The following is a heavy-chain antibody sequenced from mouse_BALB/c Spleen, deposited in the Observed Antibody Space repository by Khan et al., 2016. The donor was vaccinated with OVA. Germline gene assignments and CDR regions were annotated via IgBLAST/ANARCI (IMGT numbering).Heavy chain of an antibody. CDR1: GYSITSDYA. CDR3: ARRGTATWDY. D-gene: IGHD1-2*01. J-gene: IGHJ2*01. V-gene: IGHV3-2*02. Sequence: EVQLVESGPGLVKPSQSLSLSCTVTGYSITSDYAWNWIRQFPGNKLEWMGYISYSGSTSYNPSLKSRISITRDTSKNQFFLQLNSVTTEDTATYYGARRGTATWDYWGQGTTLTVSS. CDR2: ISYSGST.